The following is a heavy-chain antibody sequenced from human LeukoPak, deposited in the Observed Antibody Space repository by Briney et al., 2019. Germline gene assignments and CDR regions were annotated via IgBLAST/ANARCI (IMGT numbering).Heavy chain of an antibody. V-gene: IGHV3-9*01. Sequence: GGSLRLSCAASGFTFDDYAMHWVRQAPGKGLEWVSGISWNSGSIGYADSVKGRFTISRDNAKNSLYLQMNSLRAEDTAVYYCVPSMVRGVIDYWGQGTLVTVSS. CDR2: ISWNSGSI. CDR1: GFTFDDYA. D-gene: IGHD3-10*01. J-gene: IGHJ4*02. CDR3: VPSMVRGVIDY.